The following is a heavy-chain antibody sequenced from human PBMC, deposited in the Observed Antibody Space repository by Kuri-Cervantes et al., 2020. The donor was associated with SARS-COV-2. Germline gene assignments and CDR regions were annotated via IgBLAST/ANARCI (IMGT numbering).Heavy chain of an antibody. J-gene: IGHJ6*02. D-gene: IGHD6-13*01. Sequence: GESLKISCAASGFTFSSYAMHWVRQAPGKGLEWVAVISYGGSNKYYADSVKGRFTISRDNSKNTLYLQMNSLRAEDTAVYYCARDLRQQLAYGMDVWGQGTTVTVSS. CDR1: GFTFSSYA. V-gene: IGHV3-30-3*01. CDR3: ARDLRQQLAYGMDV. CDR2: ISYGGSNK.